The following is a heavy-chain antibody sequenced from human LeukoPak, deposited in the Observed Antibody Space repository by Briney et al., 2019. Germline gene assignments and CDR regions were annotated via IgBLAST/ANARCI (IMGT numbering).Heavy chain of an antibody. D-gene: IGHD3-22*01. CDR3: AGSWRDYYDSSGYLQYCFDY. J-gene: IGHJ4*02. CDR2: ISSSGSTI. CDR1: GFTFSDYY. Sequence: GGSPRLSCAASGFTFSDYYMSWIRQAPGKGLEWVSYISSSGSTIYYADSVKGRFTISRDNAKNSLYLQMNSLRAEDTAVYYCAGSWRDYYDSSGYLQYCFDYWGQGTLVTVSS. V-gene: IGHV3-11*01.